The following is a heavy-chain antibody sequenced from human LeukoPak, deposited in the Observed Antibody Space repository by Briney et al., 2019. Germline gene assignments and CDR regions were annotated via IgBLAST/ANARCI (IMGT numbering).Heavy chain of an antibody. V-gene: IGHV3-21*01. Sequence: PGGSLRLSCAASGFTFSSYSMNWVRQAPGKGLEWLSSISSSSSYIYYADSVKGRFTISRDNAKNSLYLQMNSLRAEDTAVFYCARLDTNGYNSMTAYWGQGTLVTVSP. CDR2: ISSSSSYI. D-gene: IGHD5-24*01. CDR1: GFTFSSYS. CDR3: ARLDTNGYNSMTAY. J-gene: IGHJ4*02.